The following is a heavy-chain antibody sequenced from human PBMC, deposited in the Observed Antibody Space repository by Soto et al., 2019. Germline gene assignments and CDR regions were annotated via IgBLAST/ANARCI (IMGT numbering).Heavy chain of an antibody. CDR3: ARAYSSGWSGDFDY. Sequence: QVQLVQSGAEVKKPGSSVKVSCKSSGGTFSSYAINWVRQAPGQGLEWMGGIIPLFGVPNYAQKFQGSVTITAGDSTTTAYMELSSLRAEDTAVYYCARAYSSGWSGDFDYWDQGILVTVSS. D-gene: IGHD6-19*01. CDR2: IIPLFGVP. J-gene: IGHJ4*02. V-gene: IGHV1-69*12. CDR1: GGTFSSYA.